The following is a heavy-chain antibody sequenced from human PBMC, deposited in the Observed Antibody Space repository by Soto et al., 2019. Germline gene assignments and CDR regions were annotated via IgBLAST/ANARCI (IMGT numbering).Heavy chain of an antibody. Sequence: ASVKVSCKASGYTFTSYGISWVRQAPGQGLEWMGWISAYNGNTNYAQKLRGRVTMTTDTSTSTAYMELRSLRSDDTAVYYCARDQVSSTVPNAFDIWGQGTMVTVSS. J-gene: IGHJ3*02. CDR1: GYTFTSYG. D-gene: IGHD6-13*01. V-gene: IGHV1-18*01. CDR2: ISAYNGNT. CDR3: ARDQVSSTVPNAFDI.